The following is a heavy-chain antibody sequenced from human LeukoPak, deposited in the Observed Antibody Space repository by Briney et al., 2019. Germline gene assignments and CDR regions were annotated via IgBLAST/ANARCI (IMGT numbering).Heavy chain of an antibody. CDR3: TTQYGVVVPGKRQYGMDV. J-gene: IGHJ6*02. CDR1: GFTFSNAW. CDR2: IKSKTDGGTT. D-gene: IGHD2-2*01. Sequence: PGGSLRLSCAASGFTFSNAWMSWVRQAPGKGLEWVGRIKSKTDGGTTDYAAPVKGRFTISRDDSKNTLYLQMNSLKTEDTAVYYCTTQYGVVVPGKRQYGMDVWGQGTTVTVSS. V-gene: IGHV3-15*01.